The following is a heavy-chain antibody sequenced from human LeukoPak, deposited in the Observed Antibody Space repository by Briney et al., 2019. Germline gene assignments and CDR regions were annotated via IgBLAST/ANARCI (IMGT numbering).Heavy chain of an antibody. CDR3: ARKAGAH. V-gene: IGHV3-7*01. J-gene: IGHJ4*02. Sequence: PRGSLRLSCAASGFTFSTYYMTWVRQAPGKGLEWVANINQDGSEKYYVASVKGRFTISRDNAKNSLYLQMNSLRVEDTAVYYCARKAGAHWGQGTLVTVSS. CDR2: INQDGSEK. CDR1: GFTFSTYY.